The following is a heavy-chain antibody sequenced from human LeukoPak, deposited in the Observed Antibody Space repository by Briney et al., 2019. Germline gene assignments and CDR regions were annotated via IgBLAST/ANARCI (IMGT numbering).Heavy chain of an antibody. D-gene: IGHD3-10*01. V-gene: IGHV3-23*01. Sequence: GGSLRLSWVASGFTFSSYAMSWVRQAPGKGLEWVSLITGSGDNTDYTDSVKGRFTISRDNSKNTLHLQMNSLRAEDTALYYCAKGHYSGSGDYFDYWGQGALVTVSS. CDR1: GFTFSSYA. J-gene: IGHJ4*02. CDR3: AKGHYSGSGDYFDY. CDR2: ITGSGDNT.